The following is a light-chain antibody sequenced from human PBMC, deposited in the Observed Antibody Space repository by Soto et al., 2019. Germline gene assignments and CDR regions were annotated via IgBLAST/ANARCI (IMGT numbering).Light chain of an antibody. CDR2: DAS. J-gene: IGKJ2*01. V-gene: IGKV3-20*01. CDR1: QSVSSSY. CDR3: QQYGSSPYT. Sequence: EIVLTQSPGTLSLSPGERATLSCRASQSVSSSYLAWYQQKPVQAPRLLIYDASSRATGIPDRFSGSGSGTDFTLTISRLEPEDFAVYFCQQYGSSPYTFGQGTKLEIK.